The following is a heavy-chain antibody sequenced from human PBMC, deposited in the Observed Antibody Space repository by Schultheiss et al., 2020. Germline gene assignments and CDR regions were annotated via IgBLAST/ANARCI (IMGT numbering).Heavy chain of an antibody. CDR3: ATKWELNY. J-gene: IGHJ4*02. D-gene: IGHD1-26*01. CDR1: GFTFSSYG. Sequence: GGSLRLSCAASGFTFSSYGMHWVRQAPGKGLEWVANIKQDGSEKYYVDSVKGRFTISRDNAKNSLYLQMLSLRADDTAVYYCATKWELNYWGLGTLVTVSS. CDR2: IKQDGSEK. V-gene: IGHV3-7*03.